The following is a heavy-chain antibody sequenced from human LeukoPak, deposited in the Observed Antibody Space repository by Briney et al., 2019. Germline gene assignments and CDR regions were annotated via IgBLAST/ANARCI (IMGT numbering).Heavy chain of an antibody. V-gene: IGHV1-69*02. D-gene: IGHD5-18*01. CDR1: GGTFSSYT. J-gene: IGHJ4*02. CDR2: IIPILGIA. CDR3: SRAARGYSYVMGDYFDY. Sequence: SVKVSCKASGGTFSSYTISWVRQAPGQGLEWMGRIIPILGIANYAQKFQGRVTITADKSTSTAYMELSSLRSEDTAVYYCSRAARGYSYVMGDYFDYWGQGTLVTVSS.